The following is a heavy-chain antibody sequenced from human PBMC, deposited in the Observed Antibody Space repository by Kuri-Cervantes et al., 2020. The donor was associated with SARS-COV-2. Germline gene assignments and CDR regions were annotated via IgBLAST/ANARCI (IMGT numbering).Heavy chain of an antibody. CDR3: ARDGLWFGELY. V-gene: IGHV3-48*03. Sequence: GGSLRLSCAASGFAFSSYEMNWVRQAPGKGLEWVSYISSSGSTIYYADSVKGRCTISIDNAKNSLYLQMNSLRAEDTAVYYCARDGLWFGELYWGQGTLVTVSS. CDR1: GFAFSSYE. J-gene: IGHJ4*02. D-gene: IGHD3-10*01. CDR2: ISSSGSTI.